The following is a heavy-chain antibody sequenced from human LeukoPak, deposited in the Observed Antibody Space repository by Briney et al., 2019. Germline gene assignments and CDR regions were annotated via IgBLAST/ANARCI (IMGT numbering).Heavy chain of an antibody. CDR3: AKSPYYDSSGDAFEI. Sequence: HSGGSLRLSCVASKFIFSEYAMDWVRQAPGQGLQWVAAIGASGSSTYYAASVEGRFTISRDNSKGTLYLQMDSLRADDTAVYFCAKSPYYDSSGDAFEIWGPGTLVAVSS. D-gene: IGHD3-22*01. J-gene: IGHJ3*02. V-gene: IGHV3-23*01. CDR1: KFIFSEYA. CDR2: IGASGSST.